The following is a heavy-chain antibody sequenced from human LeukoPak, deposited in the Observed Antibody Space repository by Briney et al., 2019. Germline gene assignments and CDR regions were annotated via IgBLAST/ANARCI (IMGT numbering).Heavy chain of an antibody. Sequence: ASQTLSLTCTVSGGSISSGSYYWSWIRQPAGKGLEWIGRIYTSGSTNYNPSLKSRVTMSVDTSKNQFSLKLSSVTAADTAVYYCARERSRDLLTYYYDSSGYPMAFDIWGQGTMVTVSS. D-gene: IGHD3-22*01. J-gene: IGHJ3*02. V-gene: IGHV4-61*02. CDR1: GGSISSGSYY. CDR2: IYTSGST. CDR3: ARERSRDLLTYYYDSSGYPMAFDI.